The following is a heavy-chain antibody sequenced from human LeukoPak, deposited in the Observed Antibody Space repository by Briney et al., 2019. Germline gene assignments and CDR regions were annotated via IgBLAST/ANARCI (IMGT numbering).Heavy chain of an antibody. CDR2: IYYSGST. Sequence: PSETLSPTCTVSGGSISSYYWSWIRQPPGKGLEWIGYIYYSGSTNYNPSLKSRVTISVDTSKNQFSLKLSSVTAADTAVYYCARVAAPTWFDPWGQGTLVTVSS. V-gene: IGHV4-59*01. CDR1: GGSISSYY. J-gene: IGHJ5*02. D-gene: IGHD6-25*01. CDR3: ARVAAPTWFDP.